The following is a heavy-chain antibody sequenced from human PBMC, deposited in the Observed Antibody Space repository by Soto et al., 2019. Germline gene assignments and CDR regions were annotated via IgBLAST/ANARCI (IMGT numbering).Heavy chain of an antibody. V-gene: IGHV3-53*02. J-gene: IGHJ4*02. CDR1: GFTVSNNY. CDR2: IYSGGST. CDR3: ATYTSLDY. D-gene: IGHD2-2*02. Sequence: VQLVETGGGLIQPGGSLRLSCAASGFTVSNNYMSWVRQAPGKGLEWVALIYSGGSTFYAASVKGRFTISRDNSKNTLFLQMNSLRAEDTAVYFCATYTSLDYWGQGTLVTVSS.